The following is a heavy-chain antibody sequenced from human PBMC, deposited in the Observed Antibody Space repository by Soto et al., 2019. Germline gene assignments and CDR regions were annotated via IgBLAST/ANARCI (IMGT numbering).Heavy chain of an antibody. D-gene: IGHD6-13*01. Sequence: SQPLSITCAISGASVSSNSAACNWIRQSPSRGLEWLGRTYYRSKWYNDYAVSVKSRITINPDTSKNQFSLQLNSVTPDDTAVYYCAQGGIAEAGTLSWFDPWGQGTLVTVSS. V-gene: IGHV6-1*01. CDR3: AQGGIAEAGTLSWFDP. CDR2: TYYRSKWYN. CDR1: GASVSSNSAA. J-gene: IGHJ5*02.